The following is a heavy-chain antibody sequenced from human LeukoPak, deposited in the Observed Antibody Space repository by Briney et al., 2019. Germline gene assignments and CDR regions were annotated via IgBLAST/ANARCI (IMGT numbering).Heavy chain of an antibody. D-gene: IGHD4-17*01. CDR1: TDSFSSHY. CDR2: ISYIGST. Sequence: PSETLSLTCAASTDSFSSHYWSWVRQPPGKGLEWIGYISYIGSTNYNPSLKSRVTISIDTSKNQFSLRLRSVTAADTAVYYCARDLITVTKGFDIWGQGTMVSVSS. CDR3: ARDLITVTKGFDI. J-gene: IGHJ3*02. V-gene: IGHV4-59*11.